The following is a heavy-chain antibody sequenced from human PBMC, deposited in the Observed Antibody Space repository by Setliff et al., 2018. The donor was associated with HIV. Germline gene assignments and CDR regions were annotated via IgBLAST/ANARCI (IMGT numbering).Heavy chain of an antibody. J-gene: IGHJ4*02. V-gene: IGHV4-61*09. Sequence: SETLSLTCTVSGGSISSRGSYYWSWIRQPAGKGLEWIGHIYTSGSTNYNPSLKSRVTISVDTSRNQFSLKLSSVTAADTAVYYCARVISSWSAYYIDYWCQGTLVTVSS. CDR1: GGSISSRGSYY. CDR3: ARVISSWSAYYIDY. CDR2: IYTSGST. D-gene: IGHD3-3*01.